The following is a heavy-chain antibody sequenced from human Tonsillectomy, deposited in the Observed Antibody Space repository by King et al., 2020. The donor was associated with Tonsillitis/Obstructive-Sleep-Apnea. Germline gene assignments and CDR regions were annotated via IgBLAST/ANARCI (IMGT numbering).Heavy chain of an antibody. CDR3: VHTPELHLGELSLVYWFDP. CDR1: GFSLSTSGVG. J-gene: IGHJ5*02. CDR2: IYWDDDK. D-gene: IGHD3-16*02. Sequence: TLKESGPTLVKPTQTLTLTCTFSGFSLSTSGVGVGWIRQPPGKALEWLALIYWDDDKRYSPCLKSRLTITKDTSKNQVVLTMTNMDPVDTATYYCVHTPELHLGELSLVYWFDPWGQGTLVTVSS. V-gene: IGHV2-5*02.